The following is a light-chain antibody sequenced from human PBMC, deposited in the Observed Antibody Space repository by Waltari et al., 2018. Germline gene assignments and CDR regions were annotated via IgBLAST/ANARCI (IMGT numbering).Light chain of an antibody. CDR3: QQHDNFPYT. J-gene: IGKJ2*01. Sequence: DIQMTQSPSSLSASIVDRVTIACQASQEINDYLNWYQQKPGKAPKLLIFDASKLGAGVPARFRGGGSGTDFTLAINSLQPEDVATYYCQQHDNFPYTFGQGTTLHI. V-gene: IGKV1-33*01. CDR1: QEINDY. CDR2: DAS.